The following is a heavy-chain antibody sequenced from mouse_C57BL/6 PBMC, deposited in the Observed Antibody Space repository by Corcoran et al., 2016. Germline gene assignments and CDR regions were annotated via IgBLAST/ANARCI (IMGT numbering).Heavy chain of an antibody. D-gene: IGHD1-1*01. J-gene: IGHJ1*03. CDR3: ARRRFITYWYFDV. CDR2: INPNNGGT. CDR1: GYTFTDYN. V-gene: IGHV1-18*01. Sequence: EVQLQQSGPELVKPGASVKIPCKASGYTFTDYNMDWVKQSHGKSLEWIGDINPNNGGTIYNQKFEGKATLTVDKSSSTAYMELRSLTSEDTAVYYCARRRFITYWYFDVWGTGTTVTVSS.